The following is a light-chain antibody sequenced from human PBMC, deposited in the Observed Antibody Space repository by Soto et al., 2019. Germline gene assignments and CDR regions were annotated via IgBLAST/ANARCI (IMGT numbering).Light chain of an antibody. CDR3: QVWDSSSDVV. CDR1: NIGSKS. Sequence: SYELTQPPSVSVAPGKTARITCGGNNIGSKSVHWYQQKPGQAPVLVIYYDSDRPSGIPERFSGSNSGNTATLTISRVEAGDEADYSCQVWDSSSDVVFGGGTKPTVL. V-gene: IGLV3-21*04. CDR2: YDS. J-gene: IGLJ2*01.